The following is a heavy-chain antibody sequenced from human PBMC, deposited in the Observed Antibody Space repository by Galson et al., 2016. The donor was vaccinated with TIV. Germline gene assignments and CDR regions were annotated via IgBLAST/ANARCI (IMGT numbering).Heavy chain of an antibody. Sequence: PALVKPTQTLTLTCTFSGFSLTTHGMCVSWIRQPPGKALEWLARTDWDGDKFYSTSLQTRLSISKDTSRNQVVLTLSNVDPVDTATYFCARSSIRGVSTHRFFDYWGQGTLVTVSP. V-gene: IGHV2-70*17. D-gene: IGHD5/OR15-5a*01. CDR2: TDWDGDK. J-gene: IGHJ4*02. CDR3: ARSSIRGVSTHRFFDY. CDR1: GFSLTTHGMC.